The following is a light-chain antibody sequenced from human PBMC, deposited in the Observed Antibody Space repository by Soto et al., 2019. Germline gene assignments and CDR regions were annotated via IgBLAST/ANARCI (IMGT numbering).Light chain of an antibody. CDR3: NSYTSGSTWV. Sequence: QSALTQPASVSGSPGQSITISCTGTSSDVGGYNYVRWFQQHPGKAPKLMIYDVSNRPSGVSNRFSGSKSGNTASLTISGLQAEDEADYYCNSYTSGSTWVFGGGTQLTVL. V-gene: IGLV2-14*01. CDR1: SSDVGGYNY. CDR2: DVS. J-gene: IGLJ3*02.